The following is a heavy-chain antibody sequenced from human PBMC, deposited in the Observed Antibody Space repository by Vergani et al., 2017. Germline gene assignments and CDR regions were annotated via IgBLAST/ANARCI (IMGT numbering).Heavy chain of an antibody. Sequence: QVQLVESGGGVVQPGGSLRLSCAASGFTFSSYGMHWVRQAPGKGLEWVAFIRYDGSNKYYADSVKGRFTISRDSSKNTLYLQMNSLRAEDTAVYYCATTEIVATIFDYWGQGTLVTVSS. J-gene: IGHJ4*02. CDR3: ATTEIVATIFDY. CDR1: GFTFSSYG. V-gene: IGHV3-30*02. D-gene: IGHD5-12*01. CDR2: IRYDGSNK.